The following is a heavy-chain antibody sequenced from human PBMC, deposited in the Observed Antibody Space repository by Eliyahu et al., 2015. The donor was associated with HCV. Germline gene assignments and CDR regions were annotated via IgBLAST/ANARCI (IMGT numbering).Heavy chain of an antibody. V-gene: IGHV3-23*01. CDR2: ISGSGGST. CDR1: GFTFSSYA. J-gene: IGHJ6*02. D-gene: IGHD2-2*02. Sequence: EVQLLESGGGLVQPGGSLRLSCAASGFTFSSYAMSWVRQAPGKGLEGVSAISGSGGSTYYADSVKGRFTISRDNSKNTLYLQMNSLRAEDTAVYYCAKDPTCSSTSCYTPVWGQGTTVTVSS. CDR3: AKDPTCSSTSCYTPV.